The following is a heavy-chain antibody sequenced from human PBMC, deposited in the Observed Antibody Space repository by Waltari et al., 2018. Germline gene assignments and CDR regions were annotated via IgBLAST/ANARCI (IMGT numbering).Heavy chain of an antibody. V-gene: IGHV4-4*07. CDR2: IYTSGST. CDR1: GGSISSYY. J-gene: IGHJ4*03. Sequence: QVQLQESGPGLVKPSETLSLTCTVSGGSISSYYWSWIRQPAGKGLEWIGRIYTSGSTNYNPSLKSRVTMSVDTSKNQFSLKLSSVTAADTAVYYCARDQVDCTNGVCSYYFDYWGKGTTVTISS. CDR3: ARDQVDCTNGVCSYYFDY. D-gene: IGHD2-8*01.